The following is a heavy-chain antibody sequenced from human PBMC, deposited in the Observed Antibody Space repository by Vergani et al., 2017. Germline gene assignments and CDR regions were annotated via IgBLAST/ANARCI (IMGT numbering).Heavy chain of an antibody. Sequence: QVQLQESGPGLVKPSQTLSLTCTVSGGSISSGGYYWSWIRQPPGKGLEWIGYIYYSGSTYYNPSLKSRVTISVDTSKNQFSLKLSSVTAADTAVYYCARGGYCSGGSCYSEQYYFDYWGQGTLVTVSS. D-gene: IGHD2-15*01. J-gene: IGHJ4*02. CDR1: GGSISSGGYY. CDR3: ARGGYCSGGSCYSEQYYFDY. V-gene: IGHV4-31*03. CDR2: IYYSGST.